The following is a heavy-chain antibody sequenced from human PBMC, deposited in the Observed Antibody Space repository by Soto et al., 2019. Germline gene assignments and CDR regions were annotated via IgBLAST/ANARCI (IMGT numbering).Heavy chain of an antibody. CDR2: LSWNSGSI. CDR3: AKSGQSSVYDPNYD. J-gene: IGHJ4*02. Sequence: EVQLVESGGGLVQPGRSLRLSCAASGFTFDDYAMHWVRPAPGKGLEWVSGLSWNSGSIGYADSVKGRFTISRDNAKNSLYLHMNSLRAEDTALYYCAKSGQSSVYDPNYDWGQGTMVTVSS. V-gene: IGHV3-9*01. D-gene: IGHD1-7*01. CDR1: GFTFDDYA.